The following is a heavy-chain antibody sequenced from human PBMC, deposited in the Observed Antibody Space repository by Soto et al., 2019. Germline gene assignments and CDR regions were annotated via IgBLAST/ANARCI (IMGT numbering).Heavy chain of an antibody. CDR2: IYYSGST. CDR3: PRQLSYYYGMDV. V-gene: IGHV4-39*01. CDR1: GGSISSSSYY. Sequence: PSETLSLTCTVSGGSISSSSYYWGWIRQPPGKGLEWIGSIYYSGSTYYNPSLKSRVTISVDTSKSQFSLKLSSVTAADTAVYYCPRQLSYYYGMDVWGQGTTVT. J-gene: IGHJ6*02.